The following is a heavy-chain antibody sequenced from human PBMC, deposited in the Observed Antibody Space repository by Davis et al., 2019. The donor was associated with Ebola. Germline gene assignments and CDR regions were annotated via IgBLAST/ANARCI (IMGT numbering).Heavy chain of an antibody. CDR2: IYYSGST. CDR3: ASPLYCSSTSCYVVEYFQH. Sequence: MPSETLSLTCTVSGGSISSSTYYWGWIRQPPGKGLEWIGSIYYSGSTYYNPSLKSRVTISVDTSKNQFSLKLSSVTAADTAVYYCASPLYCSSTSCYVVEYFQHWGQGTLVTVSS. J-gene: IGHJ1*01. CDR1: GGSISSSTYY. D-gene: IGHD2-2*01. V-gene: IGHV4-39*01.